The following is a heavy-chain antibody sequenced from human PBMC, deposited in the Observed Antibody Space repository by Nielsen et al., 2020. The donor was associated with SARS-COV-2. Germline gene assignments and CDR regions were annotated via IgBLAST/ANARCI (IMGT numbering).Heavy chain of an antibody. CDR3: ARGSSASAFDV. CDR1: GFTFSSYA. V-gene: IGHV3-48*01. D-gene: IGHD3-22*01. Sequence: GESLKISCVASGFTFSSYAMNWVRQAPGKGLEWISYLGTSGAISFADSVKGRFTFSRDNAKNTLYLQMNSLRAEDTAVYYCARGSSASAFDVWGQGTTVTVSS. CDR2: LGTSGAI. J-gene: IGHJ3*01.